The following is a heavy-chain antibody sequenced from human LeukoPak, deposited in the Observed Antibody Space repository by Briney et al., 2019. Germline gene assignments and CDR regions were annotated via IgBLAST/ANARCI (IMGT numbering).Heavy chain of an antibody. V-gene: IGHV3-15*01. J-gene: IGHJ6*02. CDR2: IKSKTDGGTT. CDR3: TTLFYGERIYYYYGMDV. CDR1: GFTFSNAW. Sequence: PGGSLRLSCAASGFTFSNAWMSWVRQAPGKGLEWVGRIKSKTDGGTTDYAAPVKGRFTISRDDSKNTLYLQMNSLKTEDTAVYYCTTLFYGERIYYYYGMDVWGQGTTVTVSS. D-gene: IGHD4-17*01.